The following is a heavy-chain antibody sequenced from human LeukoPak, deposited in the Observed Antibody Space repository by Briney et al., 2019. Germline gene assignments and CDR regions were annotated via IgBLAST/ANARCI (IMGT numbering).Heavy chain of an antibody. J-gene: IGHJ4*02. Sequence: PSETLSLTCAVSGGSISSSNWWSWVRQPPGKGLEWIGEIYHSGSTNYNPSLKNRVTISVDKSKSQFSLKLSSVTAADTAVFYCARGGYSSGWPTYFDYWGQGTLVTVSS. V-gene: IGHV4-4*02. CDR3: ARGGYSSGWPTYFDY. CDR1: GGSISSSNW. D-gene: IGHD6-19*01. CDR2: IYHSGST.